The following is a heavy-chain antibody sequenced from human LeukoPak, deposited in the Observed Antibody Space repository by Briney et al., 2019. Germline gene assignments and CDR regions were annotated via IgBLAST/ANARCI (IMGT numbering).Heavy chain of an antibody. CDR3: AKVKGFGELSPSDAFDI. V-gene: IGHV3-23*01. CDR2: ISGSGGST. Sequence: QAGGSLRLSCAASGFTLSSYAMSWVRQAPGKGLEWVSAISGSGGSTYYADSVKGRFTISRDNSKNTLYLQMNSLRAEDTAVYYCAKVKGFGELSPSDAFDIWGQGTMVTVSS. J-gene: IGHJ3*02. D-gene: IGHD3-10*01. CDR1: GFTLSSYA.